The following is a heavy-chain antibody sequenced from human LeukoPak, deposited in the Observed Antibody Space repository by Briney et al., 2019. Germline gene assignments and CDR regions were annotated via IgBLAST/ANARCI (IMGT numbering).Heavy chain of an antibody. J-gene: IGHJ3*02. CDR2: TSHSGST. CDR3: ARGYYDARGDSNPFDI. CDR1: GGSISSSY. V-gene: IGHV4-59*01. Sequence: PPETLSLTCTVSGGSISSSYWSWIRQPPGRGLEWIGYTSHSGSTNYKPSLKSRVSISVDTSKNQFSLKLTSVTAADTAMYYCARGYYDARGDSNPFDIWGQGTMVTVSS. D-gene: IGHD3-22*01.